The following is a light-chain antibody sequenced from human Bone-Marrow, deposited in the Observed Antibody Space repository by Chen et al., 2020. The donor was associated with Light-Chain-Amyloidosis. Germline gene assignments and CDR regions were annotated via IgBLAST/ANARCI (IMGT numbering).Light chain of an antibody. Sequence: SYELTQPPSVSVSPGQTARLPCSGDDLPKKYAYWYQQKPGQAPVLVIHRDPERPSGISERFSGSSSGTTATLTISGVQAEDEADYHCQSADSSGTYEVIFGGGTKLTVL. J-gene: IGLJ2*01. V-gene: IGLV3-25*03. CDR2: RDP. CDR3: QSADSSGTYEVI. CDR1: DLPKKY.